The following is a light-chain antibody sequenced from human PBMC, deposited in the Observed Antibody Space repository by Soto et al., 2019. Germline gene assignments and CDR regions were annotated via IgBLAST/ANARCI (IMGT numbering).Light chain of an antibody. J-gene: IGLJ2*01. CDR1: NIGSKS. CDR3: QVWDSSSDHVV. CDR2: DDS. V-gene: IGLV3-21*02. Sequence: SYELTQPPSVSVAPGQTARITCGGKNIGSKSVHWYQQKPGQAPVLVGYDDSDRPSGIPERFSGSNSGNTATLTISRVEAGDEADYYCQVWDSSSDHVVFGGGTKLTVL.